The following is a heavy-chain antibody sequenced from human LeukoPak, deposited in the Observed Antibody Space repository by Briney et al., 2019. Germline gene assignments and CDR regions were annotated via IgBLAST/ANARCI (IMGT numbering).Heavy chain of an antibody. J-gene: IGHJ1*01. CDR1: VFIFSSYA. Sequence: GGSLRLSCAASVFIFSSYAMSWARQGHGKGLEWVSTISGSGGRTIYADSGKGRFTISRDNSKNTLYLQMNRMRAEDRAVYYFRNNHIAASGTGDLQHWGQGTMVTVSS. V-gene: IGHV3-23*01. D-gene: IGHD6-13*01. CDR2: ISGSGGRT. CDR3: RNNHIAASGTGDLQH.